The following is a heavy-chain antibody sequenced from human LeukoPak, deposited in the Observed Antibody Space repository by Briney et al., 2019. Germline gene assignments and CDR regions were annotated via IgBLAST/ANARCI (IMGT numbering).Heavy chain of an antibody. CDR3: ARGFWTGVEY. J-gene: IGHJ4*02. Sequence: PGGSLRLSCAVSGLTFSSSWMDWVRQAPGKGLEWVASINPDGNKKYSADSVKGRFTISRDNAENTLYLQMNSLRAEDTAVYYCARGFWTGVEYWGQGALVTVSS. V-gene: IGHV3-7*01. D-gene: IGHD3/OR15-3a*01. CDR2: INPDGNKK. CDR1: GLTFSSSW.